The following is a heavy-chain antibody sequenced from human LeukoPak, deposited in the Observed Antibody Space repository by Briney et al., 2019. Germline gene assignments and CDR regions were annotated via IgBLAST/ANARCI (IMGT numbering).Heavy chain of an antibody. D-gene: IGHD6-19*01. Sequence: GGSLRLSCAASGFTFSSYGMHWVGQAPGKGLEGVAFIRYDGSNKYNADSVRGGFTIPRDNSKNTLYLQMNSLRAEDTAVYYCAKSGYIAVAGTGFDPWGQGTLVTVSS. CDR2: IRYDGSNK. CDR3: AKSGYIAVAGTGFDP. V-gene: IGHV3-30*02. CDR1: GFTFSSYG. J-gene: IGHJ5*02.